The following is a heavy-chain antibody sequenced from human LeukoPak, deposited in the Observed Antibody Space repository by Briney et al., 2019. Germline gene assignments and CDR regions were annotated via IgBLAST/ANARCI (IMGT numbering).Heavy chain of an antibody. CDR2: ISSSGSTI. CDR3: ARGMEIWPFDY. Sequence: GGSLRLSCAASGFTFSSYAMHWVRQAPGKGLEWVSYISSSGSTIYYADSVKGRFTISRDNAKNSLYLQMNSLRAEDTAVYYCARGMEIWPFDYWGQGTLVTVSS. V-gene: IGHV3-48*04. J-gene: IGHJ4*02. D-gene: IGHD3-16*01. CDR1: GFTFSSYA.